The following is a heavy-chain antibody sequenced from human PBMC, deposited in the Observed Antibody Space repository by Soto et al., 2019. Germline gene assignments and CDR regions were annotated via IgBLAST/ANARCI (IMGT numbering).Heavy chain of an antibody. CDR2: IYATGTT. V-gene: IGHV4-4*07. D-gene: IGHD1-1*01. Sequence: PSETLSLTCTVSGAPICGFYWSWIRKSAGKGLEWIGRIYATGTTDYNPSLKSRVMMSVDTSKKQFSLKLRSVTAADTAVYYCVRDGTKTLRDWFDPWGQGISVTVSS. J-gene: IGHJ5*02. CDR3: VRDGTKTLRDWFDP. CDR1: GAPICGFY.